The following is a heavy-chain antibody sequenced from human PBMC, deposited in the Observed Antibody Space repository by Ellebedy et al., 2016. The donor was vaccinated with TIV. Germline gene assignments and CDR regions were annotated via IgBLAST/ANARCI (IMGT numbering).Heavy chain of an antibody. D-gene: IGHD2-8*02. J-gene: IGHJ6*02. Sequence: AASVKVSCKASGYTFTSYAMHWVRQAPGQRLEWMGWINAGNGNTKYSQKFQGRVTITRDTSASTAYMELSSLRSEDTAVYYCGSGRYYYYGMDVWGQGTTVTVSS. CDR1: GYTFTSYA. CDR2: INAGNGNT. CDR3: GSGRYYYYGMDV. V-gene: IGHV1-3*01.